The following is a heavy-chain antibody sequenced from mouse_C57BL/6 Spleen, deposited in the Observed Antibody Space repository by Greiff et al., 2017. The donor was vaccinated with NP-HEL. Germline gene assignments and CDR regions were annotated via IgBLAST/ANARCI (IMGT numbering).Heavy chain of an antibody. D-gene: IGHD2-4*01. V-gene: IGHV1-4*01. CDR3: AIGDYDGAWFAY. Sequence: QVQLQQSGAELARPGASVKMSCKASGYTFTSYTMHWVKQRPGQGLEWIGYINPSSGYTKYNQKFKDKATLTADKSSSTAYMQLSSLTSEDSAVYYCAIGDYDGAWFAYWGQGTLVTVSA. CDR2: INPSSGYT. J-gene: IGHJ3*01. CDR1: GYTFTSYT.